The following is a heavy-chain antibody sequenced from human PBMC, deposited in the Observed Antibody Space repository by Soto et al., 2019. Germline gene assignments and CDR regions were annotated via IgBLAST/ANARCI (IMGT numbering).Heavy chain of an antibody. CDR3: TRDASRDSSARGWFDP. CDR1: GFTFRSST. Sequence: GGSLRLSCAASGFTFRSSTMNWVRQAPGKGLEWVSTISSNSAYIYYTDALRGRFTISRDNAKNSLHLQMNSLRAEDTAVYYCTRDASRDSSARGWFDPWGPGTLVTVSS. J-gene: IGHJ5*02. V-gene: IGHV3-21*01. CDR2: ISSNSAYI. D-gene: IGHD6-13*01.